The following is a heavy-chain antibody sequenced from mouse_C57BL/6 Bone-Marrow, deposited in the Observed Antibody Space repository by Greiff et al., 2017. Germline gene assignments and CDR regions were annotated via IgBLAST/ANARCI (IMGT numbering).Heavy chain of an antibody. CDR3: ARPYYSNYWYFDV. J-gene: IGHJ1*01. V-gene: IGHV1-55*01. D-gene: IGHD2-5*01. CDR1: GYPFTSSW. CDR2: IYPGSGST. Sequence: QVQLQQPGAELVKPGASVKMSCKASGYPFTSSWITWVKQRPGHCLEWIGDIYPGSGSTNYNEKFKSKATLTVDTSSSTAYMQLSSLTSEDSAVYSCARPYYSNYWYFDVWGSGTTVTVSS.